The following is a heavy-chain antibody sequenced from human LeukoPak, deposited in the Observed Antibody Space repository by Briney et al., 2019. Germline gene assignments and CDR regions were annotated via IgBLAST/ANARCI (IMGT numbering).Heavy chain of an antibody. V-gene: IGHV4-39*07. D-gene: IGHD1-26*01. CDR1: GGSISSSDYY. Sequence: PSETLSLTCTVSGGSISSSDYYWGWIRQPPGKGLEWIGEINHSGSTNYNPSLKSRVTISVDTSKNQFSLKLSSVTAADTAVYYCARVISSTVGATSWFDPWGQGTLVTVSS. CDR3: ARVISSTVGATSWFDP. J-gene: IGHJ5*02. CDR2: INHSGST.